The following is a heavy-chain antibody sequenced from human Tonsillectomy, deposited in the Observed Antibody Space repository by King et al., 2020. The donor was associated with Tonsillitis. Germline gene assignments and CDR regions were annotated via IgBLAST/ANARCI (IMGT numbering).Heavy chain of an antibody. Sequence: VQLVESGGGVVQPGRSLRLSCAASGYTFISSAMNWVRQAPGKGLEWVAVISYDGTNKYYADSVKGRFTISRDNSKNTLYLQMNSLRHEDTAVYFCARGPYISSWYRGYYFDDWGQGTLVTVSS. V-gene: IGHV3-30-3*01. D-gene: IGHD6-13*01. CDR1: GYTFISSA. J-gene: IGHJ4*02. CDR3: ARGPYISSWYRGYYFDD. CDR2: ISYDGTNK.